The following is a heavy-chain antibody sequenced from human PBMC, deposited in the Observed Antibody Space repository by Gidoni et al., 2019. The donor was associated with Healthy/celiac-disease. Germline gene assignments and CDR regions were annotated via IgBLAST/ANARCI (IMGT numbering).Heavy chain of an antibody. Sequence: SLTCAVYGGSFSGYYWSWIRQPPGKGLEWIGEINHSGSTNYNPSLKSRVTISVDTSKNQFSLKLSSVTAADTAVYYCARGGIAVAGSPLSWGQGTLVTVSS. J-gene: IGHJ5*02. D-gene: IGHD6-19*01. V-gene: IGHV4-34*01. CDR3: ARGGIAVAGSPLS. CDR1: GGSFSGYY. CDR2: INHSGST.